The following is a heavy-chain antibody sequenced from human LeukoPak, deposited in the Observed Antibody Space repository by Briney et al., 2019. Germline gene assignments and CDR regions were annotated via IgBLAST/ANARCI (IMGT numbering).Heavy chain of an antibody. V-gene: IGHV3-9*01. CDR2: ISWNSGSI. Sequence: PGGSLRLSCAASRFTFDDYAMHWVRQAPGKGLECVSGISWNSGSIGYADSVKGRFTISRDNAKNSLYLQMNSLRAEDTALYYCAKVRTGGDYFDYWGQGTLVTVSS. D-gene: IGHD2-8*02. CDR3: AKVRTGGDYFDY. CDR1: RFTFDDYA. J-gene: IGHJ4*02.